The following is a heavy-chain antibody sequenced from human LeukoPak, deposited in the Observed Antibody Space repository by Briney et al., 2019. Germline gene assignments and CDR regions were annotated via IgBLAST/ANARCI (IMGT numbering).Heavy chain of an antibody. D-gene: IGHD3-3*01. CDR3: AKAELGVDTFFDY. V-gene: IGHV3-23*01. J-gene: IGHJ4*02. Sequence: GSLRLSCAASGFTFSSYAMSWVRQAPGKGLEWVSAISGSGGSTYYADSVKGRFTISRDNSKNTLYLQMNSLRAEDTAFYYCAKAELGVDTFFDYWGQGTLVTVSS. CDR2: ISGSGGST. CDR1: GFTFSSYA.